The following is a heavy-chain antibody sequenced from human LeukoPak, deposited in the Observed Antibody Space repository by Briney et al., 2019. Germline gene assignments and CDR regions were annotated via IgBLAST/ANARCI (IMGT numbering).Heavy chain of an antibody. J-gene: IGHJ4*02. CDR3: AKDISWGGNSGDY. V-gene: IGHV3-43*02. D-gene: IGHD4-23*01. CDR2: ISGDGGSP. Sequence: GGSLRLSCAASGFTFDDYAMHWVRQAPGKGLEWVSLISGDGGSPYYADSVKGRFTISRDNSKNSLYLQMNSRRTENTALYYCAKDISWGGNSGDYWGQGTLVTVSS. CDR1: GFTFDDYA.